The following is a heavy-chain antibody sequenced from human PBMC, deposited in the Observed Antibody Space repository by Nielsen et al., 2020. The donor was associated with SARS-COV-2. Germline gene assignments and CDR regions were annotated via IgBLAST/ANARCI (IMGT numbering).Heavy chain of an antibody. CDR1: GGTFSRPS. Sequence: SVKVSCKASGGTFSRPSISWVRQAPGQGLEWMGRIIPILSLTNYAQRFQGRITITADKSTSTAYMELSSLRSEDTAVYYCARGNWFDPWGQGTLVTVSS. CDR3: ARGNWFDP. CDR2: IIPILSLT. J-gene: IGHJ5*02. V-gene: IGHV1-69*02.